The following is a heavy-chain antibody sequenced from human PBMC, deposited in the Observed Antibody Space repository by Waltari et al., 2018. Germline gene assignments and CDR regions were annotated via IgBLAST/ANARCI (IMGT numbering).Heavy chain of an antibody. CDR2: ISAYNGNT. V-gene: IGHV1-18*01. Sequence: QVQLVQSGAEVKKPGASVKVSCKASGYTFTSYGISWVRQAPGQGLEWMGWISAYNGNTNYAQKLQGRVTMTPDPTTRTAYMELRSLRSDATAVYYCARVYGGGDCSHYYYGMDVWGQGTTVTVSS. D-gene: IGHD2-21*02. J-gene: IGHJ6*02. CDR3: ARVYGGGDCSHYYYGMDV. CDR1: GYTFTSYG.